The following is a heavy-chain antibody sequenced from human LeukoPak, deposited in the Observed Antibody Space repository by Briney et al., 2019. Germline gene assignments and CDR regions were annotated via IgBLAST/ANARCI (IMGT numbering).Heavy chain of an antibody. CDR2: IYYSGST. D-gene: IGHD3-10*01. CDR3: ARGKAYFPMVRGVIFDY. Sequence: SETLSLTCTVSGGSISSYYWSWIRQPPGKGLEWIGYIYYSGSTNYNPSLKSRVTISVDTSKNQFSLKLSSVTAADTAVYYCARGKAYFPMVRGVIFDYWGQGTLVTVSS. J-gene: IGHJ4*02. V-gene: IGHV4-59*01. CDR1: GGSISSYY.